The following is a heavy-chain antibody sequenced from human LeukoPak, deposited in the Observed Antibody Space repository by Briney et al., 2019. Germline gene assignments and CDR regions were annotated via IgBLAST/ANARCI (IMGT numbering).Heavy chain of an antibody. CDR1: GFTFSAYA. J-gene: IGHJ3*02. CDR2: IRGGGGSA. Sequence: GGSLRLSCTASGFTFSAYAMMWVRQPPGKGPEWVSAIRGGGGSAFYADSVKGRFTISRDNSKYTLFLQMNRQRAEDTAVYYCARDPNGDYIGAFDMWVPGTMVAVSS. D-gene: IGHD4-17*01. CDR3: ARDPNGDYIGAFDM. V-gene: IGHV3-23*01.